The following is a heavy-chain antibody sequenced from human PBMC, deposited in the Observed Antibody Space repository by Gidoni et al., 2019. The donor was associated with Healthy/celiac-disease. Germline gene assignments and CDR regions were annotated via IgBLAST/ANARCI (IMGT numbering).Heavy chain of an antibody. V-gene: IGHV4-39*01. CDR3: ARRGSDCSGGSCYPRWFDP. CDR2: IYFSGST. Sequence: QLQLQESGPGLVKPSETLSLTCTVSVCSISSRSYYWGWIRQPQGKGLEWIGSIYFSGSTYYNPSHKSRVTISVDMSKNQFSLKLSSVTAADTAVYYWARRGSDCSGGSCYPRWFDPWGQGTLVTVSS. CDR1: VCSISSRSYY. D-gene: IGHD2-15*01. J-gene: IGHJ5*02.